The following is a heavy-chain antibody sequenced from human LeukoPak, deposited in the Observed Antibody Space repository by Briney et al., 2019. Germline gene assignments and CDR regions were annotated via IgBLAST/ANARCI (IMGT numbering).Heavy chain of an antibody. CDR3: ARGGYTTWFDP. Sequence: GGSLRLSCAASGFTFREYSMTWVRQAPGKGLEWVSNIRANGGDTYYADSVKGRFTISRDNSKNTLYLHMNSLRAEDTAVYYCARGGYTTWFDPWGQGTLVTVSS. V-gene: IGHV3-23*01. J-gene: IGHJ5*02. CDR1: GFTFREYS. CDR2: IRANGGDT. D-gene: IGHD2-15*01.